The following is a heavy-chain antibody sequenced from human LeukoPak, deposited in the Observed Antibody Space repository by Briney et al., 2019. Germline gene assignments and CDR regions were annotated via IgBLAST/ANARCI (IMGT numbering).Heavy chain of an antibody. Sequence: SETLSLTCAVSGGSISSYYWSWIRQPPGKGLEWIGYIYYSGSTNYNPSLKSRVTISVATSKNQFSLKLSYVTAADTAVYYCARGLFRGAFDIWGQGTMVTVSS. CDR3: ARGLFRGAFDI. D-gene: IGHD3-10*01. CDR1: GGSISSYY. J-gene: IGHJ3*02. V-gene: IGHV4-59*01. CDR2: IYYSGST.